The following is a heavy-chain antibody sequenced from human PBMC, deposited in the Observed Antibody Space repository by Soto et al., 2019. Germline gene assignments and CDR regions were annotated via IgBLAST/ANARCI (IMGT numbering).Heavy chain of an antibody. D-gene: IGHD3-22*01. CDR2: MNPNNGNT. Sequence: GASVKVSCKASGYTFASYAMNWVRQATGQGLEWMGWMNPNNGNTKYAQKFQGRVTMTTDKSTSTAYMELSSLRSEDTAVYYCARGYDSSGYTFDYWGQGTLVTVSS. J-gene: IGHJ4*02. V-gene: IGHV1-8*01. CDR1: GYTFASYA. CDR3: ARGYDSSGYTFDY.